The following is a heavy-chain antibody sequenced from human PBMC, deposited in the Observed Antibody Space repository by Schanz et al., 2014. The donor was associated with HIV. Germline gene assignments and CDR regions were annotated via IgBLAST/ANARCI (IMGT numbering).Heavy chain of an antibody. J-gene: IGHJ6*02. CDR2: INSDNGT. V-gene: IGHV1-18*01. CDR3: ARRGLVGATLYYYYYGMDV. CDR1: GYTFSSYG. D-gene: IGHD1-26*01. Sequence: QVQLVQSGGEVKKPGASVRVSCKASGYTFSSYGVSWVRQAPGQGLEWMGWINSDNGTNYAQEFQGRVTMTRDTSIGTAYMELSSLRSEDTAVYYCARRGLVGATLYYYYYGMDVWGQGTTVTVSS.